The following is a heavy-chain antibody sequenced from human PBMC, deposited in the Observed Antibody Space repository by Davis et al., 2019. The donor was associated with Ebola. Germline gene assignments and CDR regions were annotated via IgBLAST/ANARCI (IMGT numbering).Heavy chain of an antibody. CDR2: IFHSGST. V-gene: IGHV4-30-2*01. CDR3: ARGADTAMVSMDV. CDR1: GGSISSGIYS. Sequence: SETLSLTCAVSGGSISSGIYSWNWIRQPPGKGLEWIGYIFHSGSTYYNPSLESRVTISLDMSKHQFSLNLSSVTAADTAVYYCARGADTAMVSMDVWGQGTTVTVSS. J-gene: IGHJ6*02. D-gene: IGHD5-18*01.